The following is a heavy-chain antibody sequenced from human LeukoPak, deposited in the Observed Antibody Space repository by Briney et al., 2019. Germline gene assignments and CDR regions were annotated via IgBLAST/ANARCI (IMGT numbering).Heavy chain of an antibody. Sequence: GGSLRLSCAASGFPFSSTAMTWVRQAPGKGLECVSAISANAASTYYADSVRGRFTISRDNSKNTLYLQMNSLRAEDTAAYYCARDDYGDYKYFQHWGQGTLVTVSS. CDR2: ISANAAST. V-gene: IGHV3-23*01. CDR3: ARDDYGDYKYFQH. J-gene: IGHJ1*01. CDR1: GFPFSSTA. D-gene: IGHD4-17*01.